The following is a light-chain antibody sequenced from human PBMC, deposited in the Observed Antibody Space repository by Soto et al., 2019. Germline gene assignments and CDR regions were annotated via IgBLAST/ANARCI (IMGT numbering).Light chain of an antibody. CDR2: DAS. CDR1: QGISTY. V-gene: IGKV1-9*01. CDR3: RQSYSTPSIT. Sequence: DIQLTQSPSFLSASVGDRVTITCRASQGISTYLAWYQQKLGKAPKLLIYDASTLQSGVPSRFSGSRSGTEFTLTISSLQPEDFATYYCRQSYSTPSITFGQGTRLEIK. J-gene: IGKJ5*01.